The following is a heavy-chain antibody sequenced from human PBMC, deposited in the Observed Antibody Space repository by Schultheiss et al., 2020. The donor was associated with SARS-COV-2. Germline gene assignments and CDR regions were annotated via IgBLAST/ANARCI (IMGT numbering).Heavy chain of an antibody. CDR3: TTFRKAERRTYYYDSSGYNYYYYGRDV. J-gene: IGHJ6*02. V-gene: IGHV3-15*01. CDR1: GFTFSNAW. CDR2: IKSKTDGGTT. Sequence: GESLKISCAASGFTFSNAWMSWVRQAPGKGLEWVGRIKSKTDGGTTDYAAPVKGRFTISRDDSKNTLYLQMNSLKTEDTAVYYCTTFRKAERRTYYYDSSGYNYYYYGRDVWGQGTTVTVSS. D-gene: IGHD3-22*01.